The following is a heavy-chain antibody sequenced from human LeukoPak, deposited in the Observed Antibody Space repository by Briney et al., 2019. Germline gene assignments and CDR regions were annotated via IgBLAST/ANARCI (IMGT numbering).Heavy chain of an antibody. J-gene: IGHJ4*02. CDR3: ARGQRGYSYGSFEY. V-gene: IGHV3-33*01. CDR1: GFTFSSSG. D-gene: IGHD5-18*01. Sequence: GGSLRLSCAASGFTFSSSGMHWVRQAPGKGLEWGAVIWYDGSNKYYADSVKGRFTISRDNSKNTLYLQMNSLRAEDTPVYYCARGQRGYSYGSFEYWGQGTLVTVSS. CDR2: IWYDGSNK.